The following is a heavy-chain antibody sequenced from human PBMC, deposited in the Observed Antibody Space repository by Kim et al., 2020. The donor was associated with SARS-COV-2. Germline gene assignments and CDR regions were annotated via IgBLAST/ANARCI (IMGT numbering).Heavy chain of an antibody. J-gene: IGHJ4*02. D-gene: IGHD3-10*01. CDR3: ARDQALLLWFSSYYFDY. V-gene: IGHV1-3*01. CDR2: INADNGNT. Sequence: ASVKVSCKASGYTFTSYAMHWVRQAPGQRLEWMAWINADNGNTKYSQKFQGRVTFTRDTSATTAYMELSSLRSEDTAVYYCARDQALLLWFSSYYFDYWGQGTLVTVSS. CDR1: GYTFTSYA.